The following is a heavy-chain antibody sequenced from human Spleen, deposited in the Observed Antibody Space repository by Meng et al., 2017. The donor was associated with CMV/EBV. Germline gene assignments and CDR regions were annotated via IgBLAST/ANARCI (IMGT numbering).Heavy chain of an antibody. CDR2: INHSGST. Sequence: GSLRLSCAVYGGSFSGYYWSWIRQPPGKGLEWIGEINHSGSTNYNPSLKSRVTISVDTSKNQFSLKLSSVTAADTAVYYCARDDYGGNSGLADYWGQGTLVTVSS. D-gene: IGHD4-23*01. V-gene: IGHV4-34*01. CDR3: ARDDYGGNSGLADY. J-gene: IGHJ4*02. CDR1: GGSFSGYY.